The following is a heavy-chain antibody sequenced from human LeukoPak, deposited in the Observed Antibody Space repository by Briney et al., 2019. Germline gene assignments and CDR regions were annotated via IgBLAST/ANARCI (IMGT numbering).Heavy chain of an antibody. CDR1: GYTFSNYG. CDR2: ISAYNGYT. Sequence: EASVKVSCKASGYTFSNYGICWVRQAPGQGLEWMGWISAYNGYTNYAQKLQGRVTMTEDTSTDTAYMELSSPRSEDTAVYYCATIDGHYDSSGYWGQGTLVIVSS. CDR3: ATIDGHYDSSGY. J-gene: IGHJ4*02. V-gene: IGHV1-18*01. D-gene: IGHD3-22*01.